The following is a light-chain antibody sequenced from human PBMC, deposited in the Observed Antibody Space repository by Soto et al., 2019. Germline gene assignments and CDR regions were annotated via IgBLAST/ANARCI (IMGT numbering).Light chain of an antibody. CDR2: LGS. V-gene: IGKV2-28*01. CDR1: QSLLHSNGYNY. CDR3: MQALQTPYT. J-gene: IGKJ2*01. Sequence: DIVMTQSPLSLPVTPGEPASISCRSSQSLLHSNGYNYLDWYLQKPGQSPQLLIYLGSNRASGVPDRFSGSGSGTDFTLKISRVEAEAVGVYYCMQALQTPYTFGHGTKLEIK.